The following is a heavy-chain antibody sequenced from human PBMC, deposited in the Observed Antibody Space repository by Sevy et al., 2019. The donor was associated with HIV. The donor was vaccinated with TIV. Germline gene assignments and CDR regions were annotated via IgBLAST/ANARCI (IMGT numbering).Heavy chain of an antibody. CDR3: AKESPGYNYDSSGSLDY. V-gene: IGHV3-23*01. CDR1: GFTFNTYA. J-gene: IGHJ4*02. Sequence: GGSLRLSCAASGFTFNTYAMSWVRQAPGKGLEWVSGISGSAYSTYYADSVKGRFTISRDNSKNTLSLQMYSLRAEDTAVYYCAKESPGYNYDSSGSLDYWGQGSLVAVSS. CDR2: ISGSAYST. D-gene: IGHD3-22*01.